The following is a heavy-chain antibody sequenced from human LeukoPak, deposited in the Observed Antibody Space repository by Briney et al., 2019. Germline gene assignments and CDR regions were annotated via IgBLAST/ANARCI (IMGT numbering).Heavy chain of an antibody. CDR2: IYYSSST. CDR1: GGSISSGGYY. V-gene: IGHV4-31*03. D-gene: IGHD3-10*01. J-gene: IGHJ4*02. CDR3: ARQPRMVRGTQIDY. Sequence: SETLSLTCTVSGGSISSGGYYWSWHRQHPGQGLEWIGYIYYSSSTNHNPSLKSRVTIALDTSKNQFSLKLSSVTAADTAVYYCARQPRMVRGTQIDYWGQGTLVTVSS.